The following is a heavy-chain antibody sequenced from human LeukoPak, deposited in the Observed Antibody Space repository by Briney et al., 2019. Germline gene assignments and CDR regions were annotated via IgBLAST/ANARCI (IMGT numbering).Heavy chain of an antibody. V-gene: IGHV4-30-4*08. D-gene: IGHD3-3*01. Sequence: SETLSLTCTVSGGSISSGDYYCSWIRQSPGKGLEWIGYIYYSGSTSDNPSLKSRVTISLDTSKNQFSLKLSSVTAADTAVYYCARGRFWNGYFDYWGQGTLVTVSS. CDR3: ARGRFWNGYFDY. J-gene: IGHJ4*02. CDR1: GGSISSGDYY. CDR2: IYYSGST.